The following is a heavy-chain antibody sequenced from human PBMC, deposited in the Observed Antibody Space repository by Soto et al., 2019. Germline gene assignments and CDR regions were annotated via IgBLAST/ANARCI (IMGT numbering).Heavy chain of an antibody. Sequence: QVQLQESGPGLVKPSQTLSLTCTVSGGSISSGGLYWSWIRQHPGKGLEWIGYIFYIWSTYYNPSLKSRVSISVDTSKNQFSLKLSSVTAADTAVYYCVREEGGGYDHRWFDPWGQGTLVTVSS. J-gene: IGHJ5*02. CDR2: IFYIWST. CDR1: GGSISSGGLY. CDR3: VREEGGGYDHRWFDP. D-gene: IGHD5-12*01. V-gene: IGHV4-31*03.